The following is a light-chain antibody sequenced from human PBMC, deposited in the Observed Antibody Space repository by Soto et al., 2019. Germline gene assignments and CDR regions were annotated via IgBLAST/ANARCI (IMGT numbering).Light chain of an antibody. CDR3: HQYNSYAT. CDR1: QSISSW. J-gene: IGKJ1*01. V-gene: IGKV1-5*01. CDR2: DAS. Sequence: DIQMTQSPSTLSASVGDSVTITCRASQSISSWLAWYQQKSGKAPKLLIYDASSLESGVRSRFSGSGSGTEFTLTISSLQPDDFATYYCHQYNSYATFGQGTKVEIK.